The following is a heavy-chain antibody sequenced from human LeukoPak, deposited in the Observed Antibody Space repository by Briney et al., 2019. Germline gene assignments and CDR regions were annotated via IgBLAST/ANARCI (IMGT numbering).Heavy chain of an antibody. J-gene: IGHJ4*02. V-gene: IGHV4-4*07. CDR2: IYTSGST. Sequence: SETLSLTCTVSGGSISSYSWSWIRQPAGKGLEWIGRIYTSGSTNYNPSLKSRVTMSVDTSKNQFSLKLSSVTAADTAVYYCARGLGYCSSTSCYVLDYWGQGTLVTVSS. CDR3: ARGLGYCSSTSCYVLDY. D-gene: IGHD2-2*01. CDR1: GGSISSYS.